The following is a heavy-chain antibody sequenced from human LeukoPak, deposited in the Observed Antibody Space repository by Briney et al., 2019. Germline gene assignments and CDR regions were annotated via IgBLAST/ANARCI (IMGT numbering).Heavy chain of an antibody. Sequence: GGSLRLSCAASGFTFSSYAMSWVRQAPGKGLEWVSAISGSSGLTYYADSVKGRFTISRDNSKNTLFLQMNSLRAEDTAVYYCAREDDGDYSDAFDIWGQGTMVTVSS. CDR2: ISGSSGLT. J-gene: IGHJ3*02. V-gene: IGHV3-23*01. CDR3: AREDDGDYSDAFDI. CDR1: GFTFSSYA. D-gene: IGHD4-17*01.